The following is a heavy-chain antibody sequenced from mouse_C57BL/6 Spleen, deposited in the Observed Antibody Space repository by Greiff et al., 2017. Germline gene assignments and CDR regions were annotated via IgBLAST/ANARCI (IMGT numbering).Heavy chain of an antibody. D-gene: IGHD1-1*01. CDR3: TGGYYYGRSYGY. J-gene: IGHJ2*01. V-gene: IGHV1-15*01. CDR1: GYTFTDYE. CDR2: IDPETGGT. Sequence: QVQLQQPGAELVRPGASVTLSCKASGYTFTDYEMHWVKQTPVHGLEWIGAIDPETGGTAYNQKFKGKAILTADKSSSTAYMELRSLASEDSAVYYCTGGYYYGRSYGYWGQGTTLTVSS.